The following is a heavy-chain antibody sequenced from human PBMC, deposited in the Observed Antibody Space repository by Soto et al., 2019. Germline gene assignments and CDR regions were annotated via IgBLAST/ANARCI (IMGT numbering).Heavy chain of an antibody. CDR3: AKGLHQPPLTTVTPMEV. Sequence: GGSLRLSCAASGFTFSSYAMSWVRQAPGKGLEWVSAISGSGGSTYYADSGKGRLTISRDNSKNTLYLQMNSLRAEDTDVYYCAKGLHQPPLTTVTPMEVWGKGTTVTVSS. CDR2: ISGSGGST. J-gene: IGHJ6*03. D-gene: IGHD4-17*01. V-gene: IGHV3-23*01. CDR1: GFTFSSYA.